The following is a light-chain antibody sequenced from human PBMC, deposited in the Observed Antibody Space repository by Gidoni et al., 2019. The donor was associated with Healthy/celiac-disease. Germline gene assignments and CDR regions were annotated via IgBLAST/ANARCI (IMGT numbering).Light chain of an antibody. V-gene: IGLV3-25*03. CDR1: ALLTQY. J-gene: IGLJ1*01. Sequence: YQLTPPHSVSVFPGQTARITRSGDALLTQYAYWYQQKPGQAPVLVIYKDSERPSGIPERFSGSSSGTTVTLTMSGVQAEDEADYYCQSADSSGTYVFGTGTKVTVL. CDR3: QSADSSGTYV. CDR2: KDS.